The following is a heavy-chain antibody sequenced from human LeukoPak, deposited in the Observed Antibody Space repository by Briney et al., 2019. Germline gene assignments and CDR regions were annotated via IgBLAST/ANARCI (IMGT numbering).Heavy chain of an antibody. J-gene: IGHJ4*02. CDR3: ARAAYSGSYFVH. CDR2: ISSSSSYI. D-gene: IGHD1-26*01. V-gene: IGHV3-21*06. CDR1: GFAFSSYT. Sequence: PGGSLRLSCAASGFAFSSYTMNWVRQAPGKGLEWVSSISSSSSYIYYADSVKGRFTISRDNAKNSLYLQMNSLRAEDTAVYYCARAAYSGSYFVHWGQGTLVTVSS.